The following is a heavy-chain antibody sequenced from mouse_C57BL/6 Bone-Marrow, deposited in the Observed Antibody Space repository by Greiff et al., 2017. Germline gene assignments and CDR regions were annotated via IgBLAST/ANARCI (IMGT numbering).Heavy chain of an antibody. CDR3: SPYNYDSEAY. D-gene: IGHD1-1*01. CDR2: IDPENGDT. V-gene: IGHV14-4*01. J-gene: IGHJ3*01. Sequence: VQLQQSGAELVRPGASVKLSCTASGFNFKDDYMHWVKQRPEQGLEWIGWIDPENGDTEYDSKFKGKATITADTSSNTAYLQLSSLTSEDTAVYYCSPYNYDSEAYWGQGTPVTVSA. CDR1: GFNFKDDY.